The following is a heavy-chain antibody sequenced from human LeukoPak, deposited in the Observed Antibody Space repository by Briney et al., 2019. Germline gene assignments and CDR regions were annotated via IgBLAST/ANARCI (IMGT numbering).Heavy chain of an antibody. CDR3: AKAGYCSSTSCYDNNWFDP. J-gene: IGHJ5*02. CDR2: ISGSGGST. V-gene: IGHV3-23*01. Sequence: GGSLRLYCAASGFTFSSYAMRWVRQAPGKGLEWVSVISGSGGSTYYADSVKGRFTISRDNSKNTLYLQMNSLLAEDTAVYYCAKAGYCSSTSCYDNNWFDPWGQGTLVTVSS. D-gene: IGHD2-2*01. CDR1: GFTFSSYA.